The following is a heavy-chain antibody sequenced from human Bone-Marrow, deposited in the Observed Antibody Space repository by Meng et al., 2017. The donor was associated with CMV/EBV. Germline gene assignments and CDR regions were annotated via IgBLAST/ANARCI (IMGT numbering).Heavy chain of an antibody. Sequence: ISCEGSVYFFTNYWISWVRQMPGKGLEWMGRIDPSDSYTNYSPSFQGHVTVSADKSISTAYLQWSSLKASGTAIYYCAILRDNWFDPWGQGTLVTVSS. J-gene: IGHJ5*02. V-gene: IGHV5-10-1*01. CDR2: IDPSDSYT. CDR1: VYFFTNYW. CDR3: AILRDNWFDP. D-gene: IGHD3-16*01.